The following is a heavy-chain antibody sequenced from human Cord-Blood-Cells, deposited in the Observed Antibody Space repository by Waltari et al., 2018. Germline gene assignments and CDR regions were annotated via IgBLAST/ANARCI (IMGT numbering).Heavy chain of an antibody. CDR3: ARGSIGGLVFDY. J-gene: IGHJ4*02. Sequence: EVQLVESGGGLVKPGGSLRLSCAASGFTFSTYSMNWVRQAPGKGLEWVSSISSSSSYIYYADSVKGRFTISRDNAKNSLYLQMNSLRAEDTAVYYCARGSIGGLVFDYWGQGTLVTVSS. CDR2: ISSSSSYI. D-gene: IGHD3-10*01. CDR1: GFTFSTYS. V-gene: IGHV3-21*01.